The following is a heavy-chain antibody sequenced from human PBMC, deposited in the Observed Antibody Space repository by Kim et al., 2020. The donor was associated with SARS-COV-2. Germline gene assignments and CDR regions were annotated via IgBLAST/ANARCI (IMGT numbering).Heavy chain of an antibody. Sequence: GGSLRLSCAASRFIFTDYYMSWIRLAPGRGLEWLSSIGTNSRFTDYADSVRGRFTISRDNTKASVYLQMNSLSVEDTALYYCARGRGNHESNFDSWGQGT. CDR2: IGTNSRFT. CDR1: RFIFTDYY. J-gene: IGHJ4*02. D-gene: IGHD4-4*01. V-gene: IGHV3-11*05. CDR3: ARGRGNHESNFDS.